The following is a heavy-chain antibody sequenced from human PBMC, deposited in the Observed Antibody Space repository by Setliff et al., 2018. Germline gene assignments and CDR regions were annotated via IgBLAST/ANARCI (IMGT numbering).Heavy chain of an antibody. CDR3: ARDRTAYSYGLDV. Sequence: SETLSLTCTVSGGSISPYFWSWIRQPPGKGLEWIGYIYHNGNTNFNPSLKTRVNMSVDTSKNQIALNLKSVAAADTAVYYCARDRTAYSYGLDVWGQGTTVTVSS. D-gene: IGHD5-18*01. CDR1: GGSISPYF. CDR2: IYHNGNT. J-gene: IGHJ6*02. V-gene: IGHV4-59*01.